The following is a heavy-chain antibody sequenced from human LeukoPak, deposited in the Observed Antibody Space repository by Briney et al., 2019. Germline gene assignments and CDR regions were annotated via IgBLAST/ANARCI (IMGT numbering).Heavy chain of an antibody. J-gene: IGHJ4*02. CDR3: AKKAPDSSVYSFDS. D-gene: IGHD3-22*01. CDR2: INLDGSEK. CDR1: GFTFSGYW. Sequence: GGSLRLSCAASGFTFSGYWMSWVRQVPGKGLEWVATINLDGSEKFYVDSVKGRFTISRDNAKTSLYLQMNSLRAEDTAVYYCAKKAPDSSVYSFDSGGRGPLVTVPS. V-gene: IGHV3-7*01.